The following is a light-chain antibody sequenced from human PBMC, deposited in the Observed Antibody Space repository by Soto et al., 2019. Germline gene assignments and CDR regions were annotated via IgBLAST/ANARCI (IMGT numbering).Light chain of an antibody. Sequence: EIVLTQSPGTLSLSPGERATLSCTASQSVSSSYLAWYKQKPGQAPRLLIYDASTRALDTPARFAGSGAGTEVTRTSSSRQSEDVAVEFCQQYNNWPITFGQGARLEIK. V-gene: IGKV3-15*01. CDR2: DAS. CDR1: QSVSSSY. J-gene: IGKJ5*01. CDR3: QQYNNWPIT.